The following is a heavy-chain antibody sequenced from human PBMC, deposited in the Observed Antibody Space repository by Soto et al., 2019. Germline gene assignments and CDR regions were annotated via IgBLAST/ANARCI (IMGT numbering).Heavy chain of an antibody. CDR2: ISAYNGNT. Sequence: ASVKVSCKAPGYTFTSYGISWVRQAPGQGLEWMGWISAYNGNTNYAQKLQGRVTMTTDTSTSTAYMELRSLRSDDTAVYYCARYDILTGPFDYWGQGTLVTVSS. J-gene: IGHJ4*02. CDR3: ARYDILTGPFDY. V-gene: IGHV1-18*01. CDR1: GYTFTSYG. D-gene: IGHD3-9*01.